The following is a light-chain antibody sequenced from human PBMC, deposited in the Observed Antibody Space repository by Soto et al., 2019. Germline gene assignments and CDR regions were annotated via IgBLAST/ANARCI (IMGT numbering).Light chain of an antibody. Sequence: EIVMTQSPATLSVSPGERATLSCRASQSISTTLAWYQQKPGLAPRLLIYGASTRATDIPARFSGSGSGTEFTLTISRLQAEDFAVYYCQQYNNWPRTFGKGTKLEIK. CDR1: QSISTT. J-gene: IGKJ2*01. CDR3: QQYNNWPRT. CDR2: GAS. V-gene: IGKV3-15*01.